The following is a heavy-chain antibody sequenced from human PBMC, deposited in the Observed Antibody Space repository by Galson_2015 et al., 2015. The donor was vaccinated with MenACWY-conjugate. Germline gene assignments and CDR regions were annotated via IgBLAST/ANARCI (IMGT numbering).Heavy chain of an antibody. D-gene: IGHD6-19*01. CDR2: TYYRSRWFN. J-gene: IGHJ5*01. Sequence: CAISGDSVSSNSAAWGWIRQSPSRGLEWLGRTYYRSRWFNDYAESVRSRITINPDTSKNQFSLQLGSVTPEDTAVYYCARDKGYLSGWSSNALNWFDSWGQGTLVTVSS. V-gene: IGHV6-1*01. CDR3: ARDKGYLSGWSSNALNWFDS. CDR1: GDSVSSNSAA.